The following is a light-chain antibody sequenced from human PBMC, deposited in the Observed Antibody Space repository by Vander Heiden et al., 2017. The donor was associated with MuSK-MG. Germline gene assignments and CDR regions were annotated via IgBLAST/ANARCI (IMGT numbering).Light chain of an antibody. Sequence: DIQMTQSPSSLSASVGDRVTITCRASQSISSYLNWYQQKPGKAPKLLIYAAYSLQSGVPSRFSGSGYGTDFTLTISSRQPEDFAPYYCQLTDSNPMYTFGQGTKLEIK. CDR3: QLTDSNPMYT. CDR1: QSISSY. J-gene: IGKJ2*01. V-gene: IGKV1-39*01. CDR2: AAY.